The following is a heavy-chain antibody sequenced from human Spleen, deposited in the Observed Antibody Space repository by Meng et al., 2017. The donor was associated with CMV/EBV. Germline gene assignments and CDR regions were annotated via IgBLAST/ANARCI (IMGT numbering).Heavy chain of an antibody. CDR3: AKVQYYDFWSGYSE. Sequence: GGSLRLSCAASGFTFSSYWMHWVRQAPGKGLEWVSGISWNSGSIGYADSVKGRFTISRDNAKNSLYLQMNSLRAEDTALYYCAKVQYYDFWSGYSEWGQGTLVTVSS. CDR1: GFTFSSYW. CDR2: ISWNSGSI. V-gene: IGHV3-9*01. J-gene: IGHJ4*02. D-gene: IGHD3-3*01.